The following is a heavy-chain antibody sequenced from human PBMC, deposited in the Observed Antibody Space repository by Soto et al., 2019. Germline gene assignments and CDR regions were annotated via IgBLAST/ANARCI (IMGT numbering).Heavy chain of an antibody. D-gene: IGHD5-18*01. Sequence: QITLKESGPTLVKPTQTLTLTCTFSGFSLSTSGVSVTWIRQPPGEALEWLALIYWDADKRYSPSVKSRLSITKDTSKIQVVLTSTNMDPVDTASYYCALCVDTAMARVDFWGEGTLVTVSS. CDR2: IYWDADK. CDR3: ALCVDTAMARVDF. V-gene: IGHV2-5*02. J-gene: IGHJ4*02. CDR1: GFSLSTSGVS.